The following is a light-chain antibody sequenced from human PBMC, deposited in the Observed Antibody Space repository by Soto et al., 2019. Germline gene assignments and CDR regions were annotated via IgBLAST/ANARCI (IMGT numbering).Light chain of an antibody. CDR3: CSFAGSDIPYR. V-gene: IGLV2-23*01. CDR1: SSDVEKYDL. J-gene: IGLJ1*01. Sequence: ALAQPASVSGSPGQSITISCTGTSSDVEKYDLVSWYQQLPGEHPKLIIYEGTKRPSGISDRFSGSKSGNTASLTISGLQAEDEAYYYCCSFAGSDIPYRFGSGTKVTVL. CDR2: EGT.